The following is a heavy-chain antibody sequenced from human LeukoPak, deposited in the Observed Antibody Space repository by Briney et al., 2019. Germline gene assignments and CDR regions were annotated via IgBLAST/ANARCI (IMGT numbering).Heavy chain of an antibody. CDR1: GGTFSSYA. D-gene: IGHD3-10*01. J-gene: IGHJ4*02. Sequence: ASVKVSCKASGGTFSSYAINWVRQATGQGLEWMGWMNPNSGNTGYAQKFQGRVTMTRNTSISTAYMELSSLRSEDTAVYYCAREFGEFFDFDYWGQGTLVTVSS. V-gene: IGHV1-8*02. CDR2: MNPNSGNT. CDR3: AREFGEFFDFDY.